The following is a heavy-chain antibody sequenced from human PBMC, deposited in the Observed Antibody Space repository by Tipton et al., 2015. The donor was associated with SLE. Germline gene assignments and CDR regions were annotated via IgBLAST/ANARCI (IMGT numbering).Heavy chain of an antibody. CDR2: IDHSGST. CDR3: ARHYGAAGAFDI. J-gene: IGHJ3*02. CDR1: GGSFSGYY. V-gene: IGHV4-34*01. D-gene: IGHD3-16*01. Sequence: TLSLTCAVYGGSFSGYYWKWIRQPPGKGLEWIGEIDHSGSTNYNPSLKSRVTISVDTSKNQFSLKLSSVTAADTAVYYCARHYGAAGAFDIWGQGTMVTVSS.